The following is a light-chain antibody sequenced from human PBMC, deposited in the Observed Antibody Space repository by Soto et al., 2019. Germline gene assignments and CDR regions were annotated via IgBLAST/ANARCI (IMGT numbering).Light chain of an antibody. Sequence: DLQMTQSPSSLSASVGDRVTITCQASQDIIKSLNWYQQKPGKAPNLLIYEVSNLGTGVPSRFSGSGSGTDFTFTISRLQPEDIATYYCQQFDSLPYTVGQGTKVEIK. CDR2: EVS. CDR3: QQFDSLPYT. CDR1: QDIIKS. V-gene: IGKV1-33*01. J-gene: IGKJ2*01.